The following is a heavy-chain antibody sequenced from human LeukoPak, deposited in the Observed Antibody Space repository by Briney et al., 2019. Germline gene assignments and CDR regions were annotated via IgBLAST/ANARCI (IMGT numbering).Heavy chain of an antibody. CDR2: INHSGST. Sequence: PSETLSLTCGVYGGSFSDYYWSWIRQPPGKGLEWIGEINHSGSTNYNPSLKSRVTISVDTSKNQFSLKLTSVTAADTAVYYCARGYSSSWYFNWFDPWGQGTLVTVSS. CDR1: GGSFSDYY. CDR3: ARGYSSSWYFNWFDP. V-gene: IGHV4-34*01. D-gene: IGHD6-13*01. J-gene: IGHJ5*02.